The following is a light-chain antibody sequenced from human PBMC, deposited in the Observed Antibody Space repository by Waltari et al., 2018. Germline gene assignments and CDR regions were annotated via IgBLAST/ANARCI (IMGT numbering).Light chain of an antibody. V-gene: IGLV4-69*01. J-gene: IGLJ3*02. CDR3: RAGGHGTWV. Sequence: QLVLTQSPSASASLGASVKLTCTLSSGHSSNIIAWHQQQPEKGPRYLMKVNSDGSHSKGDEVPDRVSGSGSGAARSLTISSLQSEDEADYYCRAGGHGTWVFGGGTKLTVL. CDR1: SGHSSNI. CDR2: VNSDGSH.